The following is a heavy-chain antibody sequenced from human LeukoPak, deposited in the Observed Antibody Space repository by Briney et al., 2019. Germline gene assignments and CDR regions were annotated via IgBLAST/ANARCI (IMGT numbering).Heavy chain of an antibody. J-gene: IGHJ4*02. V-gene: IGHV3-23*01. CDR2: ISPSGDIT. CDR1: GFTFSNHG. Sequence: GGSLRLSCAASGFTFSNHGMNWVRQAPGKGLEWVSGISPSGDITYYADSVKGRFTIYRDNSKNTLYLEVMSPTAEDTAVYYCAKDDAWLRFGEWSQGTLVTVSS. D-gene: IGHD3-10*01. CDR3: AKDDAWLRFGE.